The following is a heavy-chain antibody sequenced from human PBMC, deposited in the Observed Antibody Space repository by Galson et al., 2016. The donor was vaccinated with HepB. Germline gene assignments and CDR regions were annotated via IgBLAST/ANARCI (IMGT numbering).Heavy chain of an antibody. J-gene: IGHJ4*02. CDR3: AKVHGGGWSDY. CDR2: INGGGDST. V-gene: IGHV3-23*01. CDR1: GFTFSGFA. Sequence: SLRLSCAASGFTFSGFAMSWVRQAPGEGLDWVSTINGGGDSTYYADSVKGRFTISRDNSKNTMYLQMNSLSAEDLAVYYCAKVHGGGWSDYWGQGTLVTVSS. D-gene: IGHD2-15*01.